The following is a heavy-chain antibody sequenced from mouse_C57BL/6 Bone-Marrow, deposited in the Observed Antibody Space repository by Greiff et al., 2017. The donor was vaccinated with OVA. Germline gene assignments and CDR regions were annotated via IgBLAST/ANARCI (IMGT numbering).Heavy chain of an antibody. CDR3: ARREVWLRRDWDFDV. CDR2: ISSGSSTI. V-gene: IGHV5-17*01. CDR1: GFTFSDYG. D-gene: IGHD2-2*01. Sequence: EVHLVESGGGLVKPGGSLKLSCAASGFTFSDYGMHWVRQAPEQGLEWVAYISSGSSTIYYEDTVKGRFTISRDNAKNTLFRQMTSLRSEDTAMYYCARREVWLRRDWDFDVWGTGTTVTVSS. J-gene: IGHJ1*03.